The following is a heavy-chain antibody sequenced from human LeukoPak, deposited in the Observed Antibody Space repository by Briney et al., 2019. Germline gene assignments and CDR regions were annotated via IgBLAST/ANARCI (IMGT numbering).Heavy chain of an antibody. CDR1: GFTFSNYW. J-gene: IGHJ3*02. CDR2: IKQDGSER. V-gene: IGHV3-7*01. Sequence: GGSLRLSCAASGFTFSNYWMSWVRQAPGKGLEWVANIKQDGSERYYVDSVKGRFTISRDNAENSVFLQMSSLRAEDTALSYCAGWPMFSDAFHIWGQGTMVTVSS. CDR3: AGWPMFSDAFHI. D-gene: IGHD3-10*02.